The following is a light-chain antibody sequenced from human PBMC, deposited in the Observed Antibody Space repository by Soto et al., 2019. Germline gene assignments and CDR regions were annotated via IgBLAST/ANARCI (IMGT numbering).Light chain of an antibody. V-gene: IGKV3-15*01. CDR3: QQYNSWPLT. CDR1: QSVSST. CDR2: GAS. Sequence: EIVMTQSPATLSVSPGXRATLSCRASQSVSSTLAWYQQKPGQAPRLLIYGASTRATDIPARFTGSGSGTEFTLTIGSLQSEDFAVYYCQQYNSWPLTFGQGTKVDIK. J-gene: IGKJ1*01.